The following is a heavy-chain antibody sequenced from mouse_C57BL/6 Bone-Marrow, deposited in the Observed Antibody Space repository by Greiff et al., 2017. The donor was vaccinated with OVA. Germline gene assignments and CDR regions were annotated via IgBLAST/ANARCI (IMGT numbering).Heavy chain of an antibody. J-gene: IGHJ1*03. V-gene: IGHV5-15*01. D-gene: IGHD1-1*01. CDR3: ARHGCSSYWYFDV. Sequence: EVKLVESGGGLVQPGGSLKLSCAASGFTFSDYGMAWVRQAPRKGPEWVAFIRNLAYSIYYADTVTGRFTFARENAKNTLYLEMSSLRSEDTAMYYCARHGCSSYWYFDVWGTGTTVTVSS. CDR1: GFTFSDYG. CDR2: IRNLAYSI.